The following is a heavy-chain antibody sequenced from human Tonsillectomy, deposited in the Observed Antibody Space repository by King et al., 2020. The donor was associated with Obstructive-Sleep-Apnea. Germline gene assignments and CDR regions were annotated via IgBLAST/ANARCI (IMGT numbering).Heavy chain of an antibody. D-gene: IGHD5-24*01. J-gene: IGHJ4*02. CDR1: GGSISSYY. V-gene: IGHV4-59*08. Sequence: QLQESGPGLVKPSETLSLTCTVSGGSISSYYWSWIRQPPGKGLEWIGYIYYSGSTNYNPSLKSRGTISVDTSKNQFSLKLSSVTASDTAVYYCARQFQAEMATIFDYWGQGTLVTVSS. CDR2: IYYSGST. CDR3: ARQFQAEMATIFDY.